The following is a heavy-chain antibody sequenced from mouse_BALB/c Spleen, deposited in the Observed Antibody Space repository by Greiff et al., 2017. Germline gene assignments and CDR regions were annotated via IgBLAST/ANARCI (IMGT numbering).Heavy chain of an antibody. V-gene: IGHV5-6-3*01. CDR1: GFTFSSYG. D-gene: IGHD2-10*02. Sequence: EVQVVESGGGLVQPGGSLKLSCAASGFTFSSYGMSWVRQTPDKRLELVATINSNGGSTYYPDSVKGRFTISRDNAKNTLYLQMSSLKSEDTAMYYCARDRPLYGNYGGGYAMDYWGQGTSVTVSS. J-gene: IGHJ4*01. CDR2: INSNGGST. CDR3: ARDRPLYGNYGGGYAMDY.